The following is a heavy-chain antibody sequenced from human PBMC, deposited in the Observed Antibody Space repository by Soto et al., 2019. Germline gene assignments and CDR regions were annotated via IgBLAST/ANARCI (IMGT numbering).Heavy chain of an antibody. CDR3: ALHLTYCIAGRCYSDA. J-gene: IGHJ3*01. CDR2: IFYSGST. V-gene: IGHV4-39*01. D-gene: IGHD2-15*01. CDR1: GGSISSSSYY. Sequence: SETLSLTCTVSGGSISSSSYYWGWIRQPPGKGLEWIGSIFYSGSTYYNPSLKSRVTISVDTSKNQFSLKLSSVTAADTAVYYSALHLTYCIAGRCYSDA.